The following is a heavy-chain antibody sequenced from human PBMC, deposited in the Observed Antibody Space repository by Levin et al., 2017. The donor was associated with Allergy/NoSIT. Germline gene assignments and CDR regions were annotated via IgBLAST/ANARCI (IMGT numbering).Heavy chain of an antibody. V-gene: IGHV1-2*04. CDR3: ARDLAAAGTTGDMDV. J-gene: IGHJ6*02. CDR2: INPQNGAP. CDR1: GYRFTGHY. D-gene: IGHD6-25*01. Sequence: GESLKISCKASGYRFTGHYIHWVRQAPGQGLEWMGWINPQNGAPNYAQKFQDWVTMTSDTSINTTYMELRRLRFDDTATYYCARDLAAAGTTGDMDVWGQGTTVTVSS.